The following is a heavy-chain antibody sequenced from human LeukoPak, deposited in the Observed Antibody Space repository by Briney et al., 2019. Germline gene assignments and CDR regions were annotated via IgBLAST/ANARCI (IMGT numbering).Heavy chain of an antibody. CDR2: VSGGGDST. CDR1: GFTFNIYA. J-gene: IGHJ3*02. V-gene: IGHV3-23*01. D-gene: IGHD3-10*01. Sequence: GGSLRLSCAASGFTFNIYAMSWVRQAPGKGLEWVSAVSGGGDSTYYPGSVKGRFTISRENAKNSLYLEMSSLRAGDTAVYYCARRRGNSRSYSDAFDIWGQGTTVTVSS. CDR3: ARRRGNSRSYSDAFDI.